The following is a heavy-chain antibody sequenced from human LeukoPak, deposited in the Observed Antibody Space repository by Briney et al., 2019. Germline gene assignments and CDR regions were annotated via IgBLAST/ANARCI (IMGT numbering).Heavy chain of an antibody. J-gene: IGHJ4*02. V-gene: IGHV1-2*02. Sequence: ASVKVSCKASGYTFSGYYMHWVRQAPGQGLEWMGWINPKSGGTNEAQKFHDRVTMTRDTSIRTAYMEVSRLRSDDTAVYYCARVRYSDSSVLTRKRSYYFDYWGQGTLVTVSS. CDR2: INPKSGGT. CDR1: GYTFSGYY. D-gene: IGHD3-22*01. CDR3: ARVRYSDSSVLTRKRSYYFDY.